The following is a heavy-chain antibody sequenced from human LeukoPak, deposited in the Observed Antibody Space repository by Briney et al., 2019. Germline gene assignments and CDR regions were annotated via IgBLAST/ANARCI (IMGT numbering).Heavy chain of an antibody. D-gene: IGHD7-27*01. V-gene: IGHV4-39*07. CDR2: IYYSGST. Sequence: PSETLSLTCTVSGGSISSSIYYWGWIRQPPGKGLEWIGTIYYSGSTYYNPSLKSRVTISVDTSKSQFSLKLSSVTAADTAVYYCASRKLGNDYWGQGTLVTVSS. CDR3: ASRKLGNDY. CDR1: GGSISSSIYY. J-gene: IGHJ4*02.